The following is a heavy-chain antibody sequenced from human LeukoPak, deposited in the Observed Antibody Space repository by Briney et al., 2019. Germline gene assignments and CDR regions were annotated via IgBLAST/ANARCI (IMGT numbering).Heavy chain of an antibody. Sequence: ASVKVSCKASGGTFSSYAISWVRQAPGQGLEWMGGIIPIFGTANYAQKFQGRVTITADKSTSTAYMELSSLRSEDTAVYYCARAVGGLWFGTIQGKNNWFDPWGQGTLVTVSS. J-gene: IGHJ5*02. CDR1: GGTFSSYA. D-gene: IGHD3-10*01. CDR3: ARAVGGLWFGTIQGKNNWFDP. CDR2: IIPIFGTA. V-gene: IGHV1-69*06.